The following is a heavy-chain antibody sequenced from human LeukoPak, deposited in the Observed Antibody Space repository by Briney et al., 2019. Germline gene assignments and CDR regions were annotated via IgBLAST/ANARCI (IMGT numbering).Heavy chain of an antibody. CDR1: GFTFSTYW. D-gene: IGHD3-3*01. Sequence: GGSLRLSCAASGFTFSTYWMSWVRQAPGKGLEWVANINEEGSEKNYVDSVKGRFTISRDNAKNSLYLQMNSLRAEDTAVYYCARDSDSSAYYDFWSGYDAFDIWGQGTMVTVSS. CDR2: INEEGSEK. V-gene: IGHV3-7*01. CDR3: ARDSDSSAYYDFWSGYDAFDI. J-gene: IGHJ3*02.